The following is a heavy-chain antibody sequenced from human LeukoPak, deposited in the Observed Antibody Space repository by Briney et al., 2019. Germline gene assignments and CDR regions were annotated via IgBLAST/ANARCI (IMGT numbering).Heavy chain of an antibody. Sequence: GGSLRLSCAASGFTFSSYSMNWVRQAPGKGLEWVSSISSSSSYIYYADSVKGRFTISRDNAKNSLYLQMNSLRAEDTAMYYCASFISSDNYDILTAQSPDRGMAFDIWGQGTMVTVSS. CDR2: ISSSSSYI. J-gene: IGHJ3*02. V-gene: IGHV3-21*04. D-gene: IGHD3-9*01. CDR1: GFTFSSYS. CDR3: ASFISSDNYDILTAQSPDRGMAFDI.